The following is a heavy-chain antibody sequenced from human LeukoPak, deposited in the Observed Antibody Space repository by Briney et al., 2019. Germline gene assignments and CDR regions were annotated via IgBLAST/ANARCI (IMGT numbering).Heavy chain of an antibody. Sequence: GGSLRLSCAASGFTVSSSYMSWVRQAPGKGLEWVSVIYSGGSTYYADSVKGRFTISRDNSKNTLYLQMNSLRAEDTAVYYCASDEYGDFYFDYWGQGTLVTVSS. CDR3: ASDEYGDFYFDY. J-gene: IGHJ4*02. V-gene: IGHV3-66*01. CDR2: IYSGGST. CDR1: GFTVSSSY. D-gene: IGHD4-17*01.